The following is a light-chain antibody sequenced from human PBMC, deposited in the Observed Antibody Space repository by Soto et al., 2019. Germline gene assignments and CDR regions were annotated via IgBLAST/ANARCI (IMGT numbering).Light chain of an antibody. V-gene: IGKV1-5*03. CDR2: KAS. Sequence: DVQMTQSPSTLSAYIGDTIIITCRASQDVSQSLAWYQHKPGKAPKLLIYKASSLESGVSSRFSGRGSGTQFTLTINYLQPDDPATYYCQESSSDSYTFGQRSMVAIK. CDR3: QESSSDSYT. J-gene: IGKJ2*01. CDR1: QDVSQS.